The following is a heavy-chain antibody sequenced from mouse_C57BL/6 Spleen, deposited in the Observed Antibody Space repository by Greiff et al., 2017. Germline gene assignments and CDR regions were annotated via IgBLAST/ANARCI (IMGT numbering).Heavy chain of an antibody. CDR1: GYTFTSYW. CDR2: SDPSDSYT. Sequence: VQLQQPGAELVMPGASVKLSCKASGYTFTSYWMHWVKQRPGQGLEWIGESDPSDSYTNYNQKLKGKSTLTVDKSSSTAYMQLSSLTSEYSAVYYCARGGAQAPFAYWGQGTLVTVSA. D-gene: IGHD3-2*02. CDR3: ARGGAQAPFAY. J-gene: IGHJ3*01. V-gene: IGHV1-69*01.